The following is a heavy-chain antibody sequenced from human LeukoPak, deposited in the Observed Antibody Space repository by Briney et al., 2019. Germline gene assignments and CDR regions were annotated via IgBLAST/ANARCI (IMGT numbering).Heavy chain of an antibody. J-gene: IGHJ6*04. Sequence: GGSLRLSCAASGFTFSSDWMIWVRQAPGKGLEWVANIKPDEGEKYSVDSVKGRFTVSRDNAKNSLYLQMDSLRAEDTAVYYCAELGITMIGGVWGKGTTVTISS. CDR1: GFTFSSDW. CDR2: IKPDEGEK. CDR3: AELGITMIGGV. D-gene: IGHD3-10*02. V-gene: IGHV3-7*01.